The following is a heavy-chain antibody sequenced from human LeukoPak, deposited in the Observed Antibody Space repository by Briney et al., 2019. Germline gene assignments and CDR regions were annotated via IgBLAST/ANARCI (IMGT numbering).Heavy chain of an antibody. CDR2: ISYTGGT. CDR3: ARPYTSGWYGGFDQ. D-gene: IGHD6-19*01. V-gene: IGHV4-39*01. CDR1: GGSISSNNYY. J-gene: IGHJ4*02. Sequence: SETLPLTCTVSGGSISSNNYYWGWIRQPPGKGLEWIGSISYTGGTSYNPSLKSRVTISVDTSKNQVSLKLSSVTAADTAVYYCARPYTSGWYGGFDQWGQGTLVTVSS.